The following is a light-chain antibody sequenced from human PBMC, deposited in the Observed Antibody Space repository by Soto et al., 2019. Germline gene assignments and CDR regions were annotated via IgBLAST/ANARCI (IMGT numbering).Light chain of an antibody. J-gene: IGKJ5*01. CDR1: QDISNY. CDR2: DAS. Sequence: DIQMTQSPSSLSASVGDRVTMTCQASQDISNYLNWYQQKTGKAPKLLIYDASNLETGAPSRFSGGGSGTDFTFTISSLQPEDIGIYYCQQYDNLSITFGQGTRLEIK. CDR3: QQYDNLSIT. V-gene: IGKV1-33*01.